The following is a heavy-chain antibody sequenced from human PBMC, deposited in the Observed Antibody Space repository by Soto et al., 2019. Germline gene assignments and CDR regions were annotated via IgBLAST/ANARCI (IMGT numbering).Heavy chain of an antibody. CDR3: ARVYPSDTRYGYVGNNWFDP. CDR2: INPSGGST. J-gene: IGHJ5*02. CDR1: GYTFTSYY. Sequence: QVQLVQSGAEVKKPGASVKVSCKASGYTFTSYYMHWVRQAPGQGLEWMGIINPSGGSTSYAQKFRGRVTMTRDTSTSTVYMELSSLRSEDTAVYYCARVYPSDTRYGYVGNNWFDPWGQGTLVTVSS. V-gene: IGHV1-46*03. D-gene: IGHD5-18*01.